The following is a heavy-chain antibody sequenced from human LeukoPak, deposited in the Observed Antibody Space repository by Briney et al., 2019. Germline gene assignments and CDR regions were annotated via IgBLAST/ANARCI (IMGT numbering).Heavy chain of an antibody. Sequence: GGSLRLSCVASGFTFSSYGMHWVRQAPGKGLEWVAFIRYDGSNKYYADSVKGRFTISRDNSKNTLYLQMNSLRAEDTAVYYCAKIGIGYCSGGSCYPFDYWGQGTLVTVSS. CDR2: IRYDGSNK. V-gene: IGHV3-30*02. CDR3: AKIGIGYCSGGSCYPFDY. CDR1: GFTFSSYG. J-gene: IGHJ4*02. D-gene: IGHD2-15*01.